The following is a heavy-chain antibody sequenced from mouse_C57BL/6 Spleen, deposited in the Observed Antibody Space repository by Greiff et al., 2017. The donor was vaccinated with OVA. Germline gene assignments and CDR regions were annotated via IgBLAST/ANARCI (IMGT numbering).Heavy chain of an antibody. D-gene: IGHD2-4*01. V-gene: IGHV5-16*01. CDR3: ARVHYDYDEGFDY. CDR1: GFTFSDYY. J-gene: IGHJ2*01. CDR2: INYDGSST. Sequence: DVKLVESEGGLVQPGSSMKLSCTASGFTFSDYYMAWVRQVPEKGLEWVANINYDGSSTYYLDSLKSRFIISRDNAKNILYLQMSSLKSEDTATYYCARVHYDYDEGFDYWGQGTTLTVSS.